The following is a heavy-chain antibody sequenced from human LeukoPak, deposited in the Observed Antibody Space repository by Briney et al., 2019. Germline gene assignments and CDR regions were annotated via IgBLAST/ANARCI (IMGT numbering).Heavy chain of an antibody. D-gene: IGHD3-10*01. CDR1: GDSIRSYY. V-gene: IGHV4-59*12. J-gene: IGHJ4*02. CDR3: TRLIYYFDY. CDR2: IDSSGST. Sequence: SETLSLTCRVSGDSIRSYYWTWIRQPPGKGLEWIGYIDSSGSTNYNPSLKSRVTIAVDTSKNQFSLKLSSVTAADSAMYYCTRLIYYFDYWGQGTLVTVSS.